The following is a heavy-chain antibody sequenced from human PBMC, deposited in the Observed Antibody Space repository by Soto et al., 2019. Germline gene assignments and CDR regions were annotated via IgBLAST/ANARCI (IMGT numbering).Heavy chain of an antibody. CDR2: ISANTGDT. Sequence: QVQLAQSGAEVKKPGASITVSCKASGYSFSTNGVSWVRQAPGQGLEWMGWISANTGDTLYAEKFEDRITLTADTPTTKSYMELRSLRPDDTATYFCATDKGDFKFGPWGQGTLITVSS. CDR3: ATDKGDFKFGP. V-gene: IGHV1-18*04. D-gene: IGHD3-3*01. CDR1: GYSFSTNG. J-gene: IGHJ5*02.